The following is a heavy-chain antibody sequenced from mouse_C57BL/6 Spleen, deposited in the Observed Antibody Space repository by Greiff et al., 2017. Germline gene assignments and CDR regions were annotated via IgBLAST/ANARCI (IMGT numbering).Heavy chain of an antibody. CDR1: GYAFSSYW. CDR2: IYPGDGDT. V-gene: IGHV1-80*01. CDR3: ARGAYGSSYRGYFDV. J-gene: IGHJ1*03. Sequence: VQLQQSGAELVKPGASVKISCKASGYAFSSYWMNWVKQRPGKGLEWIGQIYPGDGDTNYNGKFKGKATLTADKSSSTAYMQLSSLTSEDSAVYFGARGAYGSSYRGYFDVWGTGTTVTVSS. D-gene: IGHD1-1*01.